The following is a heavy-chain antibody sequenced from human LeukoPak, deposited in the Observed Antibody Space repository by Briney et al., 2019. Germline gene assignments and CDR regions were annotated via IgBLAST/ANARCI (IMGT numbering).Heavy chain of an antibody. CDR3: AKDLSGYSYGYNAFDN. D-gene: IGHD5-18*01. V-gene: IGHV3-30*02. CDR2: IRYDGSNK. CDR1: GFTFSSYG. J-gene: IGHJ3*02. Sequence: GGSLRLSCAASGFTFSSYGMHWVRQAPGKGLEWVAFIRYDGSNKYYADSVKGRFTISRDNSKNTLYLQMNSLRAEDTAVYYCAKDLSGYSYGYNAFDNWGQGTMVTVSS.